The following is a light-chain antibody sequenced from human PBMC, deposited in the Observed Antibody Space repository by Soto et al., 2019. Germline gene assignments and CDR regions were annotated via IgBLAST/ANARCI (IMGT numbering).Light chain of an antibody. CDR3: QQSYSTPWT. J-gene: IGKJ1*01. CDR1: QSISSY. V-gene: IGKV1-39*01. CDR2: AAS. Sequence: DIQMTQSPSSLSASVGDRVTITCRASQSISSYLNWYQQKPGKAPKLLIYAASSLQRGVPSRFSGSGSGTDFTLPLRSLQPEDFATYYCQQSYSTPWTFGQGTKVDIK.